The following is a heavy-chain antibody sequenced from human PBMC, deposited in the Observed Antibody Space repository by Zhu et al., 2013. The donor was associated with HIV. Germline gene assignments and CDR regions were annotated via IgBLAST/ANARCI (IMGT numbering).Heavy chain of an antibody. D-gene: IGHD4-17*01. CDR3: ARDRSEGLTTVETPPKLGFIEY. CDR2: IYQSGST. V-gene: IGHV4-4*02. Sequence: QVQLQESGPGLVKPSGTLSLTCAVSGGSISSSNWWIWVRQPPGKGLEWIGEIYQSGSTNYNPSLKSRATISVDKSKNQFSLELTSVTAADTAVYYCARDRSEGLTTVETPPKLGFIEYCGQGTLVTVSS. J-gene: IGHJ4*02. CDR1: GGSISSSNW.